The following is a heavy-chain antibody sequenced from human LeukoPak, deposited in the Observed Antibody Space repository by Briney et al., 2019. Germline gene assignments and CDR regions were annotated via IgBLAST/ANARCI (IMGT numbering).Heavy chain of an antibody. CDR3: AKDRRSWFWFDL. CDR1: GFTFSSYG. Sequence: GGSLRLSCAASGFTFSSYGMSWVRQAPGKGLEWVAAISGSGGRTYYADSVKGRFTISRDNAKNTLYLQMKRLRAEDTAVYYCAKDRRSWFWFDLWGKGTTVTISS. J-gene: IGHJ6*04. D-gene: IGHD6-13*01. CDR2: ISGSGGRT. V-gene: IGHV3-23*01.